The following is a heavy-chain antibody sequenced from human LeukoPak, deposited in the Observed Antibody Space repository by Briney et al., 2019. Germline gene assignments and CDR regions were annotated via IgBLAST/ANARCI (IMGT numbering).Heavy chain of an antibody. J-gene: IGHJ4*02. CDR1: GGSISSSSYY. D-gene: IGHD1-20*01. CDR2: ICYNGST. Sequence: SETLSLTCTVSGGSISSSSYYWGWIRQPPGKGLEWIGSICYNGSTYYNPSLKSRVTISVDTSKKQFSLKLSSVTAADTAVYYCVRRILGTTSDSFDYWGQGTLVTVSS. CDR3: VRRILGTTSDSFDY. V-gene: IGHV4-39*01.